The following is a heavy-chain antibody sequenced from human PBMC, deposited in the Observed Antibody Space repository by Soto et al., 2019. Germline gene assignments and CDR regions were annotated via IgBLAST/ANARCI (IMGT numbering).Heavy chain of an antibody. J-gene: IGHJ4*02. Sequence: GGSLRLSCAASGFTFSSYSMNWVRQAPGKGLEWVSSISSSSSYIYYADSVKGRFTISRENAKNSLYLQMNSLRAEDTALYYCARGSGGGQDTYYWGQGTLVTVSS. V-gene: IGHV3-21*01. CDR1: GFTFSSYS. D-gene: IGHD3-10*01. CDR2: ISSSSSYI. CDR3: ARGSGGGQDTYY.